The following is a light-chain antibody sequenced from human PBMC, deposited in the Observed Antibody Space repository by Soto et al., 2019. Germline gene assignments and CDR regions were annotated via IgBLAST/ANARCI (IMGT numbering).Light chain of an antibody. CDR1: QSVSSN. V-gene: IGKV3D-15*01. CDR3: QQYNNWPLT. CDR2: DVS. Sequence: EIVMTQSPATLSVSPGERATLSCWASQSVSSNLAWYQQKPGQAPRLLIYDVSTRATGIPTRFSGSGSGTEFTLTISSLLSEDFAAYYCQQYNNWPLTISGGTKVEIK. J-gene: IGKJ4*01.